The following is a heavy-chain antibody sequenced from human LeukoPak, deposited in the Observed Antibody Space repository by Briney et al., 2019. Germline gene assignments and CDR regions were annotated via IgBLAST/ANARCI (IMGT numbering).Heavy chain of an antibody. D-gene: IGHD2-15*01. CDR3: ANRGVGYYYMDV. CDR2: ISVSGGST. V-gene: IGHV3-23*01. J-gene: IGHJ6*03. CDR1: GFPFSTYA. Sequence: RGSHRLSCAASGFPFSTYAMTWVRQAPGKGLEWVSSISVSGGSTYYADPAKGRFTISRDNSKNTVYLQMNSLRAEDTAVYYCANRGVGYYYMDVWGKGPTVTVSS.